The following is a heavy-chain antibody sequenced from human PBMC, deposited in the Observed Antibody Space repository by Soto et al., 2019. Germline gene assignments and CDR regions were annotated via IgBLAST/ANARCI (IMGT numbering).Heavy chain of an antibody. Sequence: QVQLQESGPGLVKSSQTLSLTCSLSGGSINSDEFYWTWIRQSPGKGLEWIGYIYSSGRTHYNPSLKSRINISLDTCNNLLSLRLSSVTAADTPVYYCARMGLHLGELSRNWFDPWGRGTLVTVSS. D-gene: IGHD3-16*02. V-gene: IGHV4-31*03. CDR1: GGSINSDEFY. CDR2: IYSSGRT. J-gene: IGHJ5*02. CDR3: ARMGLHLGELSRNWFDP.